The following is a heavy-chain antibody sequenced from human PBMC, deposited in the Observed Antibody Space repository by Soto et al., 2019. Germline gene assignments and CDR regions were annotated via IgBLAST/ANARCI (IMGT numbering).Heavy chain of an antibody. CDR1: GGSISSSNW. J-gene: IGHJ6*02. CDR3: ARVSGSYYYGMDV. Sequence: PSETLSLTCAVSGGSISSSNWWSWVRQPPGKGLEWIGEIYHSGSTNYNPSLKSRVTISVDKSKSQFSLKLNSVTAADTAVYYCARVSGSYYYGMDVWGQGTTVTVSS. V-gene: IGHV4-4*02. CDR2: IYHSGST.